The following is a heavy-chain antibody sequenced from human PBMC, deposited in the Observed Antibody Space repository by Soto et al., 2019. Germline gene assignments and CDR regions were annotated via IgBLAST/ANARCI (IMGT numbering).Heavy chain of an antibody. CDR1: GYTFTSYY. Sequence: ASVKVSCKPSGYTFTSYYMHWVRQAPGQGLEWMGIINPSGGSTSYAQKFQGRVTMTRDTSTSTVYMELSSLRSEDTAVYYCAISRVAGPLGYWGQGTLVTVSS. CDR3: AISRVAGPLGY. CDR2: INPSGGST. J-gene: IGHJ4*02. D-gene: IGHD6-19*01. V-gene: IGHV1-46*01.